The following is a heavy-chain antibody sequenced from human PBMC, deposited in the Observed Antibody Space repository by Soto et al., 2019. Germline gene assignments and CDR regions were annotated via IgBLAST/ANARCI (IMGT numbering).Heavy chain of an antibody. V-gene: IGHV3-23*01. CDR1: GFTFSSYA. J-gene: IGHJ6*02. CDR2: TSGSGGST. D-gene: IGHD3-16*02. Sequence: PGGSLRLSCAASGFTFSSYAMSWVRQAPGKGLEWVSATSGSGGSTYYADSVKGRFTISRDNSKNTLYLQMNSLRAEDTAVYYCAKDIRDYVWGSYRPLSGMDAWGQGTTVTVSS. CDR3: AKDIRDYVWGSYRPLSGMDA.